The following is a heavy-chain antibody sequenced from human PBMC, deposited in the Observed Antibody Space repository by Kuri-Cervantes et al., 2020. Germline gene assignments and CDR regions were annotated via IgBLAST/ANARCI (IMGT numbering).Heavy chain of an antibody. J-gene: IGHJ4*02. Sequence: GESLKISCAASGFTFSSYAMHWVRQAPGKGLEWVAVISYDGSNKYYADSVKGRFTISRDNSKNTLYLQMNSLRAEDTAVYYSYLPDLHGFDYWGQGTLVTVSS. CDR2: ISYDGSNK. CDR1: GFTFSSYA. V-gene: IGHV3-30-3*01. CDR3: YLPDLHGFDY.